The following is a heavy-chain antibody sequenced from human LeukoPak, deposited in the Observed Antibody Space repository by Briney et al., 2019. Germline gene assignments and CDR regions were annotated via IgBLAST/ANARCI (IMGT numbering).Heavy chain of an antibody. CDR1: GFTFSSYW. CDR2: IKQDGSEK. Sequence: GGSLGLSCAASGFTFSSYWMSWVRQAPGKGLEWVANIKQDGSEKYYVDSVKGRFTISRDNAKNSLYLQMNSLRAEDTAVYYCARLARYCSSTSCYRSYYFDYWGQGTLVTVSS. J-gene: IGHJ4*02. D-gene: IGHD2-2*01. CDR3: ARLARYCSSTSCYRSYYFDY. V-gene: IGHV3-7*01.